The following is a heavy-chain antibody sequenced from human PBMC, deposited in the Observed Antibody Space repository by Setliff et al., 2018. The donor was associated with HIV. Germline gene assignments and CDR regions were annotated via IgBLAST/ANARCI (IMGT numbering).Heavy chain of an antibody. CDR2: ISSGSYI. Sequence: GGSLRLSCEVSGFTFKTSALHWVRQAPGKGLEWVSSISSGSYIFYADSLKGRFTISRDNAKNSLYLQMNSLRAEDTAVYYCARVTYYDFWSGYYSEVEYFDYWGQGTLVTVSS. V-gene: IGHV3-21*01. CDR1: GFTFKTSA. CDR3: ARVTYYDFWSGYYSEVEYFDY. J-gene: IGHJ4*02. D-gene: IGHD3-3*01.